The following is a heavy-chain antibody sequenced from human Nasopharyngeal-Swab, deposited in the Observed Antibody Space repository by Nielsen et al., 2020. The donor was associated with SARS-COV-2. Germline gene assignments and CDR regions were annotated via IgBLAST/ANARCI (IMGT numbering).Heavy chain of an antibody. Sequence: GESLKISCAASGFTISRYWMLWVRYAPGKGLVWVSRLHSDGSGTTYADSVRGRFTISRDNAKNTLYLQMNSLRAEDTAVYYCARGGDGYSMDYWGQGTPVTVSS. J-gene: IGHJ4*02. CDR2: LHSDGSGT. V-gene: IGHV3-74*01. CDR1: GFTISRYW. CDR3: ARGGDGYSMDY. D-gene: IGHD5-24*01.